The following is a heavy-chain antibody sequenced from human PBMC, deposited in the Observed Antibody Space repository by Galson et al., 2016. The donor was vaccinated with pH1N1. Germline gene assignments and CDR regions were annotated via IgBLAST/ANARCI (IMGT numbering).Heavy chain of an antibody. V-gene: IGHV5-51*01. D-gene: IGHD3-22*01. CDR3: AREDPSGFYSH. J-gene: IGHJ4*02. Sequence: QSGAEVKKSGESLKISCEASGYTFTDYWIGWVRQTPGTGLEWIGIIYPRDSDTRYRPSFQGHVTFSADESISSAYRVEQPEGLGQRHLYCAREDPSGFYSHWGQGTLVTVSS. CDR2: IYPRDSDT. CDR1: GYTFTDYW.